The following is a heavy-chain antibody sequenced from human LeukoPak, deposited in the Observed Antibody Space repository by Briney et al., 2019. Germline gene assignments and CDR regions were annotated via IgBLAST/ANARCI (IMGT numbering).Heavy chain of an antibody. J-gene: IGHJ4*01. V-gene: IGHV3-53*01. CDR3: ARHLTCGRDSRGDAYIDV. D-gene: IGHD2-21*01. CDR2: FYSGGST. CDR1: GFTVSSNY. Sequence: GGSLRLSCASSGFTVSSNYISWVRQAPPQGLEWVSVFYSGGSTYYADSGKGRFTISRDNSKNTLYLQMNSLRADDTAVYYCARHLTCGRDSRGDAYIDVWGKGTLVTVSS.